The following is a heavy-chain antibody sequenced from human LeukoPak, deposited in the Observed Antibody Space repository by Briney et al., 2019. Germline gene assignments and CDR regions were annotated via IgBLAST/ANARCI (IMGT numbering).Heavy chain of an antibody. Sequence: GGSLRLSCAASGFTFSSYGMHWVRQAPGKGLEWVAVIWYGGSNKYYADSVKGRFTISRDNAKNSLYLQMNSLRDEDTAVYYCARDRGYSHGYDWFDPWGQGTLVSVSS. CDR1: GFTFSSYG. V-gene: IGHV3-33*08. CDR2: IWYGGSNK. D-gene: IGHD5-18*01. CDR3: ARDRGYSHGYDWFDP. J-gene: IGHJ5*02.